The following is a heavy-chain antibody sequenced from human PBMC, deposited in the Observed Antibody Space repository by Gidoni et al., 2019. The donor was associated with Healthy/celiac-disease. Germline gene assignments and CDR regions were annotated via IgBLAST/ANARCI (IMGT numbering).Heavy chain of an antibody. CDR3: ARVSTYGYFDY. CDR1: GFTFSSYG. Sequence: QVQLVESGGGVVQPGRSLRLSCAAPGFTFSSYGMHWVRQAPGKGLEWVAVIWYDGSNKYYADSVKGRFTISRDNSKNTLYLQMNSLRAEDTAVYYCARVSTYGYFDYWGQGTLVTVSS. CDR2: IWYDGSNK. J-gene: IGHJ4*02. D-gene: IGHD3-16*01. V-gene: IGHV3-33*01.